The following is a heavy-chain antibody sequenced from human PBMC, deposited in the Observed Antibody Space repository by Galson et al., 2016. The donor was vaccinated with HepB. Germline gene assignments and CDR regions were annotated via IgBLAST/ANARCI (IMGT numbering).Heavy chain of an antibody. D-gene: IGHD6-19*01. J-gene: IGHJ4*02. CDR1: GITFRSYT. V-gene: IGHV3-21*01. CDR2: IRGGSSYI. Sequence: SLRLSCAVSGITFRSYTMNWVRQAPGKGLEWVSSIRGGSSYIYYADSVKGRFTISRDNAKNSLYLQMNSLRAEDTAVYYCASRHSGWYYFDYWGQGTLVTVSS. CDR3: ASRHSGWYYFDY.